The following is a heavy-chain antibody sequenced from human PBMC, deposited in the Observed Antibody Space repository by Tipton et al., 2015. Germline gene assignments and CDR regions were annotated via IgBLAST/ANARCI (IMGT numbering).Heavy chain of an antibody. CDR3: ARQRDDYFDL. Sequence: VQLVQSGAEVKKPGESLKISCKGSGYSFSNYWIGWVRQMPGKGLEWMGIIYPGDSHTRYNPSFQGQVTISADKSISTAYLQWSSLRASDSAMFYCARQRDDYFDLWGQGTLVTVSA. D-gene: IGHD2-21*02. CDR1: GYSFSNYW. J-gene: IGHJ4*02. CDR2: IYPGDSHT. V-gene: IGHV5-51*01.